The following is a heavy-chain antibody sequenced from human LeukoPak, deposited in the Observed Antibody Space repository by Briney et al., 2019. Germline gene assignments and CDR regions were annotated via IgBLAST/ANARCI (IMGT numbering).Heavy chain of an antibody. Sequence: SETLSLTCTVSGGSISSGSYYWSWIRQPAGKGLEWIGRIYTSGSTNYNPSLKSRVTISVDTSKNQFSLKLSSVTAADTAVYYCARDLWFGEFRVYYMDVWGKGTTVTVSS. V-gene: IGHV4-61*02. CDR3: ARDLWFGEFRVYYMDV. CDR1: GGSISSGSYY. D-gene: IGHD3-10*01. J-gene: IGHJ6*03. CDR2: IYTSGST.